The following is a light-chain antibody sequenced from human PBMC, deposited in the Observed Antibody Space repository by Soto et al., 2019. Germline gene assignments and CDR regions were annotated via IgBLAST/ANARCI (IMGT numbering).Light chain of an antibody. J-gene: IGLJ1*01. CDR1: SSDIGGYNY. CDR3: SSFTSSHTYV. V-gene: IGLV2-14*01. Sequence: QSALTQPASVSGSPGQSTTISCTGTSSDIGGYNYVSWYQQLPGEAPKLIIYDVSDRPSGVSTRFSGSKSGNTASLTISGLQAEDEGDYYCSSFTSSHTYVFGTGTKVTVL. CDR2: DVS.